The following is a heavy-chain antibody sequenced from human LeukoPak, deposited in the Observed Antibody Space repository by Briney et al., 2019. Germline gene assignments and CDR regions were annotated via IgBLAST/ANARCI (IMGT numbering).Heavy chain of an antibody. Sequence: GGSMRLSCAASGVIFSNYWMHWVRQAPGKGLEWIGRIKSDGGTTDYAAPVKGRFTISRDDSKNTLYLQMNSLKAEDTAVYYCTTDLGDYGDYVRCWGQGTLVTVSS. CDR2: IKSDGGTT. D-gene: IGHD4-17*01. CDR1: GVIFSNYW. J-gene: IGHJ4*02. V-gene: IGHV3-15*01. CDR3: TTDLGDYGDYVRC.